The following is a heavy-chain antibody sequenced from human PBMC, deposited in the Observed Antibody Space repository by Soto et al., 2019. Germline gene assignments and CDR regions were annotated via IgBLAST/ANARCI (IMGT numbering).Heavy chain of an antibody. CDR2: IYHSGGT. CDR1: GYSISSGYY. J-gene: IGHJ1*01. Sequence: PSETLSLTCAVSGYSISSGYYWGWIRQPPGKGLEWIGSIYHSGGTYYNPSLKSRVTISVDTSKNQFSLKLSSVTAADTAVYYCARDKAAASNFQHWGQGTLVTVS. CDR3: ARDKAAASNFQH. V-gene: IGHV4-38-2*02. D-gene: IGHD6-13*01.